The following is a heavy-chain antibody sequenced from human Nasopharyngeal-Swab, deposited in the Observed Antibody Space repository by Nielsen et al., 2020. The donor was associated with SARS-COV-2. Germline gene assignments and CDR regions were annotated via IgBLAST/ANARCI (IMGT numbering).Heavy chain of an antibody. J-gene: IGHJ4*02. D-gene: IGHD2-15*01. CDR3: AREWRYCSGGSCYHSGFDY. V-gene: IGHV1-18*01. CDR1: GYTFTSYG. CDR2: ISAYNGNT. Sequence: ASVKVSCKASGYTFTSYGISWVRQAPGQGLEWMGWISAYNGNTNYAQKLQGRVTMTTDTSTSTAYMELRSLRSDDTAVYYCAREWRYCSGGSCYHSGFDYWGQGTLVTVSS.